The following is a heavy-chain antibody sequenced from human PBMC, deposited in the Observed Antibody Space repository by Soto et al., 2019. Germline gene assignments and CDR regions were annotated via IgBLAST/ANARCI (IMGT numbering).Heavy chain of an antibody. CDR1: GGSISSGDYY. Sequence: QVQLQESGPGLVKPSQTLSLTCIVSGGSISSGDYYWSWVRQPPGKGLEWIGYIYYSGSTYYNPSRKSRVTIAADTSTNQFSLKLSSVSAADTAVYYCARAKWLLTVTTSWFDPWGQGTLVTVSS. CDR2: IYYSGST. V-gene: IGHV4-30-4*01. D-gene: IGHD4-17*01. CDR3: ARAKWLLTVTTSWFDP. J-gene: IGHJ5*02.